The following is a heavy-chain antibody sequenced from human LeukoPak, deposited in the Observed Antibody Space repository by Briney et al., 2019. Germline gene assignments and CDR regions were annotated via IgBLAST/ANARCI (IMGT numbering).Heavy chain of an antibody. CDR1: GGSISSYY. J-gene: IGHJ3*02. CDR2: IYYSGST. Sequence: PSETLSLTCTVSGGSISSYYWSWIRQPPGKGLEWIGYIYYSGSTNYNPSLKSRVTISVDTSKNQFSLKLSSVTAADTAVYYCGRDWDTASGDAFDIWRQGTIVTVSS. D-gene: IGHD5-18*01. CDR3: GRDWDTASGDAFDI. V-gene: IGHV4-59*01.